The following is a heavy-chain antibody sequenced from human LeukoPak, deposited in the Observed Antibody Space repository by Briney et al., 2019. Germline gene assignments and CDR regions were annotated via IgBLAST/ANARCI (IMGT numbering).Heavy chain of an antibody. V-gene: IGHV3-30*04. CDR2: ISYDGSNK. D-gene: IGHD4-17*01. CDR3: AKDVADYGDYPLYGMDV. CDR1: GFTFSSYA. Sequence: GGSLRLSCAASGFTFSSYAMHWVRQAPGKGLERVAVISYDGSNKYYADSVKGRFTISRDNSKNTLYLQMNSLRAEDTAVYYCAKDVADYGDYPLYGMDVWGQGTTVTVSS. J-gene: IGHJ6*02.